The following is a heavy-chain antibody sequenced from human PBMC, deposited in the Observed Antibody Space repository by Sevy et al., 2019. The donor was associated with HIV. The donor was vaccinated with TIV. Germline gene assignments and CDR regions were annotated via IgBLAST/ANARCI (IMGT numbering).Heavy chain of an antibody. CDR2: INQDGSEM. J-gene: IGHJ4*02. V-gene: IGHV3-7*01. CDR3: ARRYFDL. CDR1: GFSFTDFW. Sequence: GGSLRVSCKASGFSFTDFWMQWVRQVPGKGPEWVANINQDGSEMYYVDSVKGRFTISRDNAESALYLQMHGLRAEDAATYFCARRYFDLWGQGTVVTVSS.